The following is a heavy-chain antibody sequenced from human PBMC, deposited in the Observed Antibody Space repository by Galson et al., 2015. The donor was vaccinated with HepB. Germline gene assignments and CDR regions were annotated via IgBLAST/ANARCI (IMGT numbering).Heavy chain of an antibody. D-gene: IGHD4-23*01. CDR1: GDSVFTNGVA. Sequence: CAISGDSVFTNGVAWNWIRQSPSRGLEWLGRTYYRSTWRHDYAVSVESRITINLDTSVNHFSLQLNSATPEDTAVYYCAKEKAGGSIDEALDYWGQGTLVTVSS. J-gene: IGHJ4*02. CDR3: AKEKAGGSIDEALDY. CDR2: TYYRSTWRH. V-gene: IGHV6-1*01.